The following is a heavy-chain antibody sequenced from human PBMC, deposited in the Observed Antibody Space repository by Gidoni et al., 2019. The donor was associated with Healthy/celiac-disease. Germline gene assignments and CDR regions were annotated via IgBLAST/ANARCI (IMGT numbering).Heavy chain of an antibody. CDR3: ARTTGYSGYGMDV. V-gene: IGHV4-59*08. Sequence: QVQLQESGPGLVKPSETLSLTCTVSGGSISSYYWSWIRQPPGKGLEWIGYIYYSGSTNYNPSLKSRVTISVDTSKNQFSLKLSSVTAADTAVYYCARTTGYSGYGMDVWGQGTTVTVSS. D-gene: IGHD3-10*01. CDR2: IYYSGST. CDR1: GGSISSYY. J-gene: IGHJ6*02.